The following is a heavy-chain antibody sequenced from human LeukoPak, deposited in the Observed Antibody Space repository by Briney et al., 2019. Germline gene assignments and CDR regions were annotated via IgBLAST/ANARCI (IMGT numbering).Heavy chain of an antibody. V-gene: IGHV3-48*02. CDR2: ISSGSSTI. CDR3: ARPIYGGNSGYFDF. CDR1: GFTVSSNY. D-gene: IGHD4-23*01. J-gene: IGHJ4*02. Sequence: GGSLRLSCAASGFTVSSNYMSWVRQAPGKGLEWLSYISSGSSTIYYADSVQGRFTVSRDNAKNSLFLQMNSLRDEDTAVYYCARPIYGGNSGYFDFWGQGTLVTVSS.